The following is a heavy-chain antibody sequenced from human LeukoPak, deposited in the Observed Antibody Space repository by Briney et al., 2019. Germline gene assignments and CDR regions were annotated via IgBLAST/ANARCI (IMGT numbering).Heavy chain of an antibody. Sequence: ASVKVSCKASGGTLSSYAISWVRQAPGQGLEWMGGIIPIFGTANYAQKFQGRVTITADESTSTAYMELSSLRSEDTAVYYCASVLLWFGEPTNWFDPWGQVTLVTVSS. CDR1: GGTLSSYA. V-gene: IGHV1-69*13. CDR3: ASVLLWFGEPTNWFDP. CDR2: IIPIFGTA. J-gene: IGHJ5*02. D-gene: IGHD3-10*01.